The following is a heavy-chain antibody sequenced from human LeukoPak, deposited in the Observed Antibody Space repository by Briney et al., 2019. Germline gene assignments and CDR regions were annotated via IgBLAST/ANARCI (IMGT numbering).Heavy chain of an antibody. CDR1: GGTFSSYA. CDR2: IIPIFGTA. CDR3: ARPKDYDILTGYGPPDYYYYGMDV. J-gene: IGHJ6*04. V-gene: IGHV1-69*13. D-gene: IGHD3-9*01. Sequence: GASVKVSRKASGGTFSSYAISWVRQAPGQGLEWMGGIIPIFGTANYAQKFQGRVTITADESTSTAYMELSSLRSEDTAVYYCARPKDYDILTGYGPPDYYYYGMDVWGKGTTVTVSS.